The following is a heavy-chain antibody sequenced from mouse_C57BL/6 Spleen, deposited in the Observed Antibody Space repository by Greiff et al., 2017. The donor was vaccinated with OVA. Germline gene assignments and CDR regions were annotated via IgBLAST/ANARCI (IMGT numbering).Heavy chain of an antibody. Sequence: QVQLQQSGAELARPGASVKLSCKASGYTFTSYGISWVKQRTGQGLEWIGEIYPRSGNTYYNEKFKGKATLTADKSSSTAYMELRSLTSEDSAVYFCAREEAAQATFFFAYWGQGTLVTVSA. J-gene: IGHJ3*01. CDR2: IYPRSGNT. D-gene: IGHD3-2*02. CDR1: GYTFTSYG. V-gene: IGHV1-81*01. CDR3: AREEAAQATFFFAY.